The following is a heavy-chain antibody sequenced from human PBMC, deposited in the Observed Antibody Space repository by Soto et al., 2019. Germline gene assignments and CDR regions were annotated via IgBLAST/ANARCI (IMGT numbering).Heavy chain of an antibody. Sequence: ASVKVSCKASGYTFSDYYIHWVRQAPGQGLEWVGWINPNSGGTKYAPKFQGGVTMTRDTSITTAYMELSRLRSGDTAVYYCAREQATAKPEGVDFWGQGTLVTVSS. D-gene: IGHD1-1*01. V-gene: IGHV1-2*02. CDR2: INPNSGGT. CDR3: AREQATAKPEGVDF. J-gene: IGHJ4*02. CDR1: GYTFSDYY.